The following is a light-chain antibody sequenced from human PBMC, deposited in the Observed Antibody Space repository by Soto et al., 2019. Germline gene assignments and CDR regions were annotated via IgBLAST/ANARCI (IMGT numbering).Light chain of an antibody. V-gene: IGKV3-20*01. CDR2: GAS. Sequence: EIVLTQSPGTLSLSPGERATLSCRASQSVSSSSLAWYQQKPGQAPRLLIYGASSRATGIPDRFSGSGSGTDFTLTISRLEPEDFAVYYCQQYGSSALFTFGPGTTVDIK. CDR1: QSVSSSS. CDR3: QQYGSSALFT. J-gene: IGKJ3*01.